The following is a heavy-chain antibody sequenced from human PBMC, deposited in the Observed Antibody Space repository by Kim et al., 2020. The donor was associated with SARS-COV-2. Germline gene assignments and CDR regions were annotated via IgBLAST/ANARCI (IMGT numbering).Heavy chain of an antibody. V-gene: IGHV4-34*01. CDR3: AATGGYNYRY. CDR2: ST. J-gene: IGHJ4*02. Sequence: STNYNPSLKSRVTISVDTSKNQFSLKLSSVTAADTAVYYCAATGGYNYRYWGQGTLVTVSS. D-gene: IGHD5-12*01.